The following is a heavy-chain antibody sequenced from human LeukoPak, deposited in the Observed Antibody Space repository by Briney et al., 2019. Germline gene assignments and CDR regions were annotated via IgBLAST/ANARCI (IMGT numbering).Heavy chain of an antibody. D-gene: IGHD2-2*01. J-gene: IGHJ5*02. CDR3: ARDDFRVPAAKFDP. V-gene: IGHV6-1*01. CDR1: RDIVSNNIAV. Sequence: ALTLIYATSRDIVSNNIAVCNWIMHSPKRGLEWLGRTYYRSKWYNDYSVSVKSRIPIHPDTYKNQYSQQLNSLTPEDTAVYYCARDDFRVPAAKFDPWGQGTLVTVSS. CDR2: TYYRSKWYN.